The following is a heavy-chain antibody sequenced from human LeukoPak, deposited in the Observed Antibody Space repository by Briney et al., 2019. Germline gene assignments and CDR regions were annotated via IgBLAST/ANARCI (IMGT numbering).Heavy chain of an antibody. J-gene: IGHJ5*02. CDR3: AVTDLEKTMALNWFDP. CDR2: IYYSGST. Sequence: SETLSLTCTVSGGSISSSSYYWGWIRQPPGKGLEWFGSIYYSGSTYYNPSLKSRVTISVDTSKNQFSLKLSSVAAADTAVYYCAVTDLEKTMALNWFDPWGQGTLVTVSS. V-gene: IGHV4-39*01. CDR1: GGSISSSSYY. D-gene: IGHD3-10*01.